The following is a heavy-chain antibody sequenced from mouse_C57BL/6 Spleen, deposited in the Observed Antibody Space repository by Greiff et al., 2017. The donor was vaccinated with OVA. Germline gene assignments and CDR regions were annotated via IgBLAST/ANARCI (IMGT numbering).Heavy chain of an antibody. Sequence: VHVKQSVAELVRPGASVKLSCTASGFNIKNTYMHWVKQRPEQGLEWIGRIDPANGNTKYAPKFQGKATITADTSSNTAYLQLSSLTSEDTALYYCARGSYGNYMFAYWGQGTLVTVSA. CDR2: IDPANGNT. CDR1: GFNIKNTY. CDR3: ARGSYGNYMFAY. D-gene: IGHD2-1*01. V-gene: IGHV14-3*01. J-gene: IGHJ3*01.